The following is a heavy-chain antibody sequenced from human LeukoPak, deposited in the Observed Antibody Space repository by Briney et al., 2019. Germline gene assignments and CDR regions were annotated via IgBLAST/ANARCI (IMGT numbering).Heavy chain of an antibody. V-gene: IGHV1-24*01. CDR2: FDPEDGET. J-gene: IGHJ4*02. CDR3: ARVKSWGDMRDYYFDY. CDR1: GNTLTELS. D-gene: IGHD3-9*01. Sequence: ASVKVSCKVSGNTLTELSIHWVRHAPEKGFEWTGGFDPEDGETIYAQNFQGRVTMTEDTSTDTAYMELSSLRSEDTAVYYCARVKSWGDMRDYYFDYWGQGTLVTVSS.